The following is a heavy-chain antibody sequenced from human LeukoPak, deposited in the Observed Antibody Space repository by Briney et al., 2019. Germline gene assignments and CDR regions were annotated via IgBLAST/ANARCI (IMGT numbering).Heavy chain of an antibody. CDR2: ISGSGGST. CDR3: AKDKKAYCGGDCYSFFDY. Sequence: GGSLRLSCATSGFTFSSYAMSWVRQAPGKGLEWVSAISGSGGSTYYADSVKGWFTISRDNSKNTLYLQMNSLRAEDTAVYYCAKDKKAYCGGDCYSFFDYWGQGTLVTVSS. D-gene: IGHD2-21*02. J-gene: IGHJ4*02. V-gene: IGHV3-23*01. CDR1: GFTFSSYA.